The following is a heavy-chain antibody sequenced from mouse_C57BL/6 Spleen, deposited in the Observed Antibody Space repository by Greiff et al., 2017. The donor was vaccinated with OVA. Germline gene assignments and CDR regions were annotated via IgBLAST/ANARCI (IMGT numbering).Heavy chain of an antibody. D-gene: IGHD2-3*01. CDR1: GFTFSNYW. CDR3: TGIYDGYQYYFDY. J-gene: IGHJ2*01. CDR2: IRLKSDNYAT. V-gene: IGHV6-3*01. Sequence: EVKLVESGGGLVQPGGSMKLSCVASGFTFSNYWMNWVRQSPEKGLEWVAQIRLKSDNYATHYAESVKGRFTISRDDSKSSVYLQMNNLRAEDTGIYYCTGIYDGYQYYFDYWGQGTTLTVSS.